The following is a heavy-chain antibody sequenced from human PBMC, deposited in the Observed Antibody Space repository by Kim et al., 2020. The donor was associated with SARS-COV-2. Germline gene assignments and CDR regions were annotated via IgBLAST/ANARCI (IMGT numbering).Heavy chain of an antibody. J-gene: IGHJ6*02. D-gene: IGHD3-10*01. CDR2: ISSSSSYI. Sequence: GGSLRLSCAASGFTFSSYNMNWVRQAPGKGLEWVSSISSSSSYIYYADSVKGRFTISRDNAKNSLYLQMNSLRAEDTAVYYCARDRGGTMVRGKYYNYYYGMDVWGQGTTVTVSS. CDR1: GFTFSSYN. CDR3: ARDRGGTMVRGKYYNYYYGMDV. V-gene: IGHV3-21*01.